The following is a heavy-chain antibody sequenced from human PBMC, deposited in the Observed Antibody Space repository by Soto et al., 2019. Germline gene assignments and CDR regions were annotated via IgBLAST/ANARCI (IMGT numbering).Heavy chain of an antibody. D-gene: IGHD1-1*01. J-gene: IGHJ5*02. CDR1: GGSVSSGDYY. CDR3: ARVPRELEPNLYFDP. Sequence: QVQLLESGPGLVKPSETLSLTCTVSGGSVSSGDYYWSWLRQPPGKGLEWIGHIYYSGRTYYNPSLKSRVTILTQTSKNRFSLRLSSVTAADTAVYYCARVPRELEPNLYFDPWGQGTLVTVSS. V-gene: IGHV4-30-4*01. CDR2: IYYSGRT.